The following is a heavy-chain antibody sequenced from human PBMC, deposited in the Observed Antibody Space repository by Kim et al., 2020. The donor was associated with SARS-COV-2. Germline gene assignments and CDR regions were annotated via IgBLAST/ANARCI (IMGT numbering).Heavy chain of an antibody. Sequence: ASVKVSCKVSGYTLTELSMHWVRQAPGKGLEWMGGFDPEDGETIYEQKFQGRVTMTEDTSTDTAYMELSSLRSEDTAVYYCATSYAFSARASPDYWGQGTLVTVSS. D-gene: IGHD2-2*01. CDR3: ATSYAFSARASPDY. CDR1: GYTLTELS. J-gene: IGHJ4*02. V-gene: IGHV1-24*01. CDR2: FDPEDGET.